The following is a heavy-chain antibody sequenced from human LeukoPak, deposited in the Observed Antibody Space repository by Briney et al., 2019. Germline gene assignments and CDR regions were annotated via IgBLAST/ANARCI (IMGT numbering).Heavy chain of an antibody. J-gene: IGHJ4*02. CDR3: ARGIYGLFDY. CDR1: GGSISSGSYY. CDR2: IYTSGST. D-gene: IGHD3-10*01. V-gene: IGHV4-61*02. Sequence: SSETLSLTCTVSGGSISSGSYYWSWIRQPAGKGLEWIGRIYTSGSTNYNPSLKSRVTISVDTSKNQFSLKLSSVTAADTAVYYCARGIYGLFDYWGQGTLVTVSS.